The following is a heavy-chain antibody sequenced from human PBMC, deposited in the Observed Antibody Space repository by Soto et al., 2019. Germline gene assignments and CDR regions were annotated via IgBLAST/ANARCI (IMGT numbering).Heavy chain of an antibody. V-gene: IGHV3-30*03. Sequence: QVQLVESGGGVVQPGRSLRLSCAASGFTFSSYGMHWVRQAPGKGLERAAVISYDGSNKYYADSVKGRFTITRDNSKKALDLRMNGLRAEDTAVYYCAIAAYCRGDWYSGLGYWGQGTLVTVSS. CDR3: AIAAYCRGDWYSGLGY. CDR2: ISYDGSNK. D-gene: IGHD2-21*02. CDR1: GFTFSSYG. J-gene: IGHJ4*02.